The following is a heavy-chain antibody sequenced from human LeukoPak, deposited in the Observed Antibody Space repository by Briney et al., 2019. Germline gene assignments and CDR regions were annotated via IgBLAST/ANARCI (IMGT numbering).Heavy chain of an antibody. CDR1: GFPFSGDS. D-gene: IGHD1-20*01. CDR3: ASDVAYKFDY. V-gene: IGHV3-74*01. CDR2: IDPDGSTT. J-gene: IGHJ4*02. Sequence: GGSLRLSCAASGFPFSGDSMHWVRQSPGKGLVWLSRIDPDGSTTNYADSVKGRFTISRDNAKNTLYLQMNSLRDEDTAVYYCASDVAYKFDYWGQGTLVTFSS.